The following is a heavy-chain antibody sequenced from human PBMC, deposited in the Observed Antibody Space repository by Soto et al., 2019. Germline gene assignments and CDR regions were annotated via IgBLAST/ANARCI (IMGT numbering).Heavy chain of an antibody. V-gene: IGHV1-2*04. CDR1: GYIFTEYY. J-gene: IGHJ6*04. CDR2: IKPSSGGT. Sequence: ASVKVSCKASGYIFTEYYIHWVRQAPGQGPEWMGWIKPSSGGTNYAPQFQDWVTMTRDTSISTAYMELSSLRSEDTAVYYCERESEDYYGMYVCGKGSTVT. CDR3: ERESEDYYGMYV.